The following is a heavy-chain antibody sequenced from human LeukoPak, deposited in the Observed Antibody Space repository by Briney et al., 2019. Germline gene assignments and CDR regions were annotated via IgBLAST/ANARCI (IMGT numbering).Heavy chain of an antibody. Sequence: SETLSLTCTVSGGSISSYYWSWIRQPAGKGLEWIGRIYTSGSTNYNPSLKSRVTMSVDTSKNQFSLKLSSVTAADTAVYYCARDGTIFGVVSSTDDYMDVWGKGTTVTVSS. D-gene: IGHD3-3*01. CDR1: GGSISSYY. V-gene: IGHV4-4*07. CDR2: IYTSGST. J-gene: IGHJ6*03. CDR3: ARDGTIFGVVSSTDDYMDV.